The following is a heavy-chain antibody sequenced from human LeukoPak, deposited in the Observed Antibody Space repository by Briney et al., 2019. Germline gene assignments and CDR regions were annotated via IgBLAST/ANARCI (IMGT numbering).Heavy chain of an antibody. CDR1: GGSFSGYY. V-gene: IGHV4-34*01. CDR3: ARLRYFDWLFPRNWFDP. CDR2: INHSGST. Sequence: PSETLSLTWAVYGGSFSGYYWSWIRQPPGKGLEWIGEINHSGSTNYNPSLKSRVTISVDTSKNQFSLKLSSVTAADTAVYYCARLRYFDWLFPRNWFDPWGQGTLVTV. J-gene: IGHJ5*02. D-gene: IGHD3-9*01.